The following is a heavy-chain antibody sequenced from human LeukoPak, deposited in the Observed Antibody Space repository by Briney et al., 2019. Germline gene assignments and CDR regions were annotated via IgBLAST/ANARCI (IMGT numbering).Heavy chain of an antibody. D-gene: IGHD3-10*01. Sequence: GGSLRLSCAASGFTFSSYAMHWVRQAPGKGLEWVAVISYDGSNKYYADSVKGRFTISRDNSKNTLYLQMNSLRAEDTAVYYCARGLWFGELFLSTGWGYYYMDVWGKGTTVTVSS. V-gene: IGHV3-30-3*02. CDR1: GFTFSSYA. J-gene: IGHJ6*03. CDR2: ISYDGSNK. CDR3: ARGLWFGELFLSTGWGYYYMDV.